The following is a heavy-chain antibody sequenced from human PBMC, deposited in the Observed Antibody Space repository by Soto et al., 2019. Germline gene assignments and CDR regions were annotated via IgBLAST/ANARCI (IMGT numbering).Heavy chain of an antibody. CDR3: ARDIVVVVAALSDNDAFDI. J-gene: IGHJ3*02. CDR2: ISAYNGNT. V-gene: IGHV1-18*01. CDR1: GYTFTSYG. D-gene: IGHD2-15*01. Sequence: ASVKVSFKASGYTFTSYGISWVRQAPGQGLEWMGWISAYNGNTNYAQKLQGRVTMTTDTSTSTAYMELRSLRSDDTAVYYCARDIVVVVAALSDNDAFDIWGQGTMVTVSS.